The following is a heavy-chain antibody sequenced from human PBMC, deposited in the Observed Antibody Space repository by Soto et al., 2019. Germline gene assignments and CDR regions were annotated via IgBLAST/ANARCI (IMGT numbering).Heavy chain of an antibody. CDR2: MYYSGST. D-gene: IGHD2-2*03. J-gene: IGHJ4*02. V-gene: IGHV4-59*01. CDR3: AREGNLGRWIQPLDS. CDR1: GGSISNYY. Sequence: PSETLSLTCTVSGGSISNYYWSWIRQPPGKGLEWIGYMYYSGSTNYSPSLKSRVTMSVDTSKNHFSLKLISVTTADTAVYFCAREGNLGRWIQPLDSWGQGTLVTVSS.